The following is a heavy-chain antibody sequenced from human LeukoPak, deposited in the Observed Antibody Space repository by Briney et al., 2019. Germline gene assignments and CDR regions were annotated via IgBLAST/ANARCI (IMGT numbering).Heavy chain of an antibody. D-gene: IGHD5-18*01. Sequence: GGSLRLSCAASGFTFSSYAMSWVRQAPGKGLEWVSAISESGSGTYYADSVKGRFTISRDNSKDTLSLQMNSLRAEDTAVYYCAKDIAQGYTFGSIEQDYWGQGILVTVSS. CDR3: AKDIAQGYTFGSIEQDY. V-gene: IGHV3-23*01. CDR2: ISESGSGT. CDR1: GFTFSSYA. J-gene: IGHJ4*02.